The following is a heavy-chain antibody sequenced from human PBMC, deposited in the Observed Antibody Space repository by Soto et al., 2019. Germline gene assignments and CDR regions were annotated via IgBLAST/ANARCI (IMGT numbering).Heavy chain of an antibody. CDR3: TLMLYAATLNFDY. CDR2: IFHSGST. V-gene: IGHV4-38-2*01. Sequence: PSETLSLTCGVSDYSFTSGYYWGWIRQPPGKGLEWIGTIFHSGSTYYNPSLKSRVTMSLDTSKNQFSLKLTSVTAADTAMYYCTLMLYAATLNFDYWGQETLVTVSS. CDR1: DYSFTSGYY. D-gene: IGHD2-8*01. J-gene: IGHJ4*02.